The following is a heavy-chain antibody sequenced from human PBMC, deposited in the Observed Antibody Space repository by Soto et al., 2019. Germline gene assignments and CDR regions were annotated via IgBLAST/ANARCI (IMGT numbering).Heavy chain of an antibody. CDR1: GGSISSGGYY. J-gene: IGHJ4*02. Sequence: PSETLSLTCTVSGGSISSGGYYWSWIRQHPGKGLEWIGYIYYSASTYYNPSLKSRVTISVDTSKNQFSLKLSSVTAADTAVYYCARGSSDTAMVPLDYWGQGTLVTVSS. D-gene: IGHD5-18*01. CDR2: IYYSAST. CDR3: ARGSSDTAMVPLDY. V-gene: IGHV4-31*03.